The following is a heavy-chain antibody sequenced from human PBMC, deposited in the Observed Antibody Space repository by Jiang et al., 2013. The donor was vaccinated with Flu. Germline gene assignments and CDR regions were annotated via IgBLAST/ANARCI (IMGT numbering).Heavy chain of an antibody. D-gene: IGHD3-10*01. CDR3: ATVLSSYASGTYLIPNFDS. V-gene: IGHV3-23*01. CDR1: GSTFSTYG. J-gene: IGHJ4*02. Sequence: QLLESGGGLVQPGGSLRLSCVASGSTFSTYGMSWVRQAPGKGLEWVSGISDSGGSTYYADSLKGRFTISRDNSKNTLFLQMNSLRAEDTALYYCATVLSSYASGTYLIPNFDSWGQGTLVTVSS. CDR2: ISDSGGST.